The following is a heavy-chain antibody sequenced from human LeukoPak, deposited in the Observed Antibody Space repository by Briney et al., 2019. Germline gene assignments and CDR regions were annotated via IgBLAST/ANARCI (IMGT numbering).Heavy chain of an antibody. J-gene: IGHJ4*02. D-gene: IGHD6-19*01. CDR3: VKDPNAVAEYYFDY. Sequence: GGSLRLSCAASGFTFGDYAMHWVRQAPGKGLEWVSGISWNSGSIGYADSVKGRFTISRDNAKNSLYLQMNSLRAEDTALYYCVKDPNAVAEYYFDYWGQGTLVTVSS. CDR1: GFTFGDYA. V-gene: IGHV3-9*01. CDR2: ISWNSGSI.